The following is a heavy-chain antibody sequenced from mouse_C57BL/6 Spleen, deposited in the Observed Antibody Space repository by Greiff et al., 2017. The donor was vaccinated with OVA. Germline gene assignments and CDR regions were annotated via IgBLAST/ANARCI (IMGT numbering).Heavy chain of an antibody. CDR1: GFTFIDYG. CDR2: ISSGSSTI. D-gene: IGHD1-1*01. Sequence: EVMLVESGGGLVKPGGSLKLSCAASGFTFIDYGMHWVRQAPEKGLEWVAYISSGSSTIYYADTVKGRFTISRDNAKNTLFLQMTSLRSEDTAMYYCARTYYGSRNYFDYWGQGTTLTVSS. CDR3: ARTYYGSRNYFDY. V-gene: IGHV5-17*01. J-gene: IGHJ2*01.